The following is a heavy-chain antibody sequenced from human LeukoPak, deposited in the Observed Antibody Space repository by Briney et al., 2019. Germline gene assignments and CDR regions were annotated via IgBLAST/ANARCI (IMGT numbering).Heavy chain of an antibody. CDR2: IYYSGNT. CDR3: ARDPTGYGMDV. Sequence: PSQTLSLTCTVSGGSISSDNHYWGWIRQPPGKGLEWIAYIYYSGNTYYNPSLKSRVTISKNTSKNQFSLKLSSVTAADTAVYYCARDPTGYGMDVWGQGTTVTVSS. V-gene: IGHV4-30-4*01. CDR1: GGSISSDNHY. J-gene: IGHJ6*02.